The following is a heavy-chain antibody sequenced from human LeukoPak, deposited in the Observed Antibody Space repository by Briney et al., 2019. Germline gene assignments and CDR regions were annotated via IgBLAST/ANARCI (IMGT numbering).Heavy chain of an antibody. V-gene: IGHV4-59*08. CDR2: IYSSGSN. D-gene: IGHD2-2*03. J-gene: IGHJ4*02. CDR1: GGSFSGYY. CDR3: ARHEDGYCSSTSCYGN. Sequence: PSETLSLTCAVYGGSFSGYYWSWIRQPPGKGLEWIGRIYSSGSNNYNPYLKSRVTISVDTSKNQFSLKLSSVTAADTAVYYCARHEDGYCSSTSCYGNWGQGTLVTVSS.